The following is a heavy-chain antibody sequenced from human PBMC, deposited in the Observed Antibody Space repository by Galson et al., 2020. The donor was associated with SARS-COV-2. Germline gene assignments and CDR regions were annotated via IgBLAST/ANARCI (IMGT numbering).Heavy chain of an antibody. CDR3: ARYYYYGSGSYYNVHYYYYGMDV. Sequence: ASVKVYCKASGYTFTSYGISWVRQAPGQGLEWMGWISAYNGNTNYAQKLQGRVTMTTDTSTSTAYMELRSLRSDDTAVYYCARYYYYGSGSYYNVHYYYYGMDVWGQGTTVTVSS. J-gene: IGHJ6*02. V-gene: IGHV1-18*04. CDR2: ISAYNGNT. CDR1: GYTFTSYG. D-gene: IGHD3-10*01.